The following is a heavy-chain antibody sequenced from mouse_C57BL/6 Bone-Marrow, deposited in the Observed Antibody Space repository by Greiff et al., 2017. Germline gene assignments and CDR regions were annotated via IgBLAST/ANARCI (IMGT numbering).Heavy chain of an antibody. CDR3: ARCIFLLLRYWYFDV. CDR1: GYTFTSYG. Sequence: VKLQESGAELARPGASVKLSCKASGYTFTSYGISWVKQRPGQGLEWIGEIYPRSGNTYYNEKFKGKATLTADKSSSTAYMELRSLTSEDSAVSFCARCIFLLLRYWYFDVWGTGTTVTVSS. CDR2: IYPRSGNT. D-gene: IGHD1-1*01. V-gene: IGHV1-81*01. J-gene: IGHJ1*03.